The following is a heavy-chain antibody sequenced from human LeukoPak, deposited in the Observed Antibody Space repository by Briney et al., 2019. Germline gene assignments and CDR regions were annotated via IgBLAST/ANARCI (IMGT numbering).Heavy chain of an antibody. CDR3: AKVESSGWFTNYYYGMDV. D-gene: IGHD6-19*01. CDR2: ISGSGGGT. V-gene: IGHV3-23*01. CDR1: GFTFSSYA. Sequence: GGSLRLSCAASGFTFSSYAMSWVRQAPGKGLEWVSAISGSGGGTYYADSVKGQFTISRGNSKNTLYLQMNSLRAEDTAIYYCAKVESSGWFTNYYYGMDVWGQGTTVTVSS. J-gene: IGHJ6*02.